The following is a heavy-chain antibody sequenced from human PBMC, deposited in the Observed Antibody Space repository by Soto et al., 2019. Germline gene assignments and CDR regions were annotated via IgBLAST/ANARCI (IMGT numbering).Heavy chain of an antibody. V-gene: IGHV4-31*03. CDR3: ARLDLRPNWFDP. Sequence: SETLSLTCTVSGGSISSGGYYWSWIRQHPGKGLEWIGYIFFSGSTYYNPSLKSRLTISVDTSKNQFSLKLTSVTAADTAVYYCARLDLRPNWFDPWGLGTLVTVCS. CDR2: IFFSGST. CDR1: GGSISSGGYY. J-gene: IGHJ5*02. D-gene: IGHD4-17*01.